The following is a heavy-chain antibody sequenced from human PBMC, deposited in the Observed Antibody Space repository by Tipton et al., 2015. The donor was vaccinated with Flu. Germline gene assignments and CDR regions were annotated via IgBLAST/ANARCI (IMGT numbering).Heavy chain of an antibody. D-gene: IGHD3-10*01. CDR2: IYTSGST. Sequence: LRLSCTVSGGSISSYYWSWIRQPAGKGLEWIGRIYTSGSTNYNPSLKSRVTMSVDTSKNQFSLKLSSVTAADTAVYYCARGFARPRNYMDVWGKGTTVTVSS. V-gene: IGHV4-4*07. CDR3: ARGFARPRNYMDV. J-gene: IGHJ6*03. CDR1: GGSISSYY.